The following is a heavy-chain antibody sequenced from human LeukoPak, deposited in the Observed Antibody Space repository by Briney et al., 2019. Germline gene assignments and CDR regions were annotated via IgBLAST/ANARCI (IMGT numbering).Heavy chain of an antibody. Sequence: SETLSLTCAVYGGSFSGYYWSWIRQPPGKGLEWIGEINHSGSTNYNPSLKSRVTISVDTSKNQFSLKLSSVTAADTAVYYCARVRLHYDILTGYYRGYYYYGMDVWGQGTTVTVSS. CDR2: INHSGST. D-gene: IGHD3-9*01. CDR3: ARVRLHYDILTGYYRGYYYYGMDV. V-gene: IGHV4-34*01. J-gene: IGHJ6*02. CDR1: GGSFSGYY.